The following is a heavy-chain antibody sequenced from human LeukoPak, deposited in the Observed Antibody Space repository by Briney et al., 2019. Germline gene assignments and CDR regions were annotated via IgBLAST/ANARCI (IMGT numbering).Heavy chain of an antibody. CDR2: ISSSSSYI. V-gene: IGHV3-21*01. J-gene: IGHJ4*02. CDR1: GFTSSSYS. CDR3: ARDRTPWYYDSSGYYDY. D-gene: IGHD3-22*01. Sequence: GGSLRLSCAASGFTSSSYSMNWVRQAPGKGLEWVSSISSSSSYIYYADSVKGRFTISRDNAKNSLYLQMNSLRAEDTAVYYCARDRTPWYYDSSGYYDYWGQGTLVTVSS.